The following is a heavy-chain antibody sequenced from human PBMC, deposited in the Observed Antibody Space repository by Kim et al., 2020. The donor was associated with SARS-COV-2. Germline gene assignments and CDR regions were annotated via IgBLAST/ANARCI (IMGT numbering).Heavy chain of an antibody. D-gene: IGHD3-16*02. CDR1: GFTFSSYG. Sequence: GGSLRLSCAASGFTFSSYGMHWVRQAPGKGLEWVAVIWYDGSNKYYADSVKGRFTISRDNSKNTLYLQMNSLRAEDTAVYYCAREVIYDYVWGSYRYPYFDYWGQGTLVTVSS. CDR2: IWYDGSNK. V-gene: IGHV3-33*01. J-gene: IGHJ4*02. CDR3: AREVIYDYVWGSYRYPYFDY.